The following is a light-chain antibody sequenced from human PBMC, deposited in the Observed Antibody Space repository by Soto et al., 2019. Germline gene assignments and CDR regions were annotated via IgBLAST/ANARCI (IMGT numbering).Light chain of an antibody. CDR3: QQRSNWPRT. V-gene: IGKV3-11*01. CDR1: QSVSSY. J-gene: IGKJ1*01. Sequence: EIVLTQSRATLACSPGGRAIVSCMASQSVSSYLAWYQQKPGQAPRLLIYDASNRATGIPARFSGSGSGTDFTLTISSLEPEDFAVYYCQQRSNWPRTFGQGTKV. CDR2: DAS.